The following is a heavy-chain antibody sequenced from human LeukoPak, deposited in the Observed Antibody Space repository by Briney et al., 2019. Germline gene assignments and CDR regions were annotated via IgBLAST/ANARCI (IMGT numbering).Heavy chain of an antibody. CDR3: ASSYSSGWFQPTYYYYYGMDV. CDR1: GYTFTSHD. CDR2: IHPNSGGT. V-gene: IGHV1-2*06. Sequence: VASVKVSCKASGYTFTSHDINWVRQATGQGLEWMGRIHPNSGGTNYAQKFQGRVTMTRDTSISTAYMGLSRLRSDDTAVYYCASSYSSGWFQPTYYYYYGMDVWGQGTTVTVSS. J-gene: IGHJ6*02. D-gene: IGHD6-19*01.